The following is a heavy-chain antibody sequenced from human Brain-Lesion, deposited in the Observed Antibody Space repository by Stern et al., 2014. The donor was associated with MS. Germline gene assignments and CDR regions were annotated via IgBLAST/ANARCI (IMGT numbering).Heavy chain of an antibody. CDR3: ARVTEFLRFFYPDY. CDR1: GGAVSSGDRY. V-gene: IGHV4-31*03. CDR2: LSYSGNT. Sequence: QDQLVQSGPGLVKPSQTLSLTCTVSGGAVSSGDRYWSWIRQHPEKGLEWIGYLSYSGNTYYNPSLESRVTISMDRSKNQFSLKLRSVTAADTAVYYCARVTEFLRFFYPDYWGQGIRVTVSS. D-gene: IGHD3-3*01. J-gene: IGHJ4*02.